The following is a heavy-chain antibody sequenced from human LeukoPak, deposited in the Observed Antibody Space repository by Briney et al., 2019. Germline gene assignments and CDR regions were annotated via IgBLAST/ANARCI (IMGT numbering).Heavy chain of an antibody. Sequence: SETLSLTCTVSGGSISSGNYYWSWIRQPAGKGLEWIGRIYTSGSTNYNPSLKSRVTISVDTSKNQFSLKLSSVTAADTAAYYCAREPAAGSGNYWGQGTLVTVSS. V-gene: IGHV4-61*02. J-gene: IGHJ4*02. CDR1: GGSISSGNYY. CDR2: IYTSGST. CDR3: AREPAAGSGNY. D-gene: IGHD3-10*01.